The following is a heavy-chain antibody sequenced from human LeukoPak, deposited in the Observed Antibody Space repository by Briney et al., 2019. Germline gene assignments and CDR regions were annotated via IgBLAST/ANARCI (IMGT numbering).Heavy chain of an antibody. CDR2: INPNSGGT. D-gene: IGHD5-12*01. CDR3: ARAYSGYEAFDY. CDR1: GYTFTGYY. J-gene: IGHJ4*02. V-gene: IGHV1-2*02. Sequence: ASVKVSCKAPGYTFTGYYMHWVRQAPGQGLEWMGWINPNSGGTNYAQKFQGRVTMTRDTSITYMELSRLRSDDTAVYYCARAYSGYEAFDYWGQGTLVTVSS.